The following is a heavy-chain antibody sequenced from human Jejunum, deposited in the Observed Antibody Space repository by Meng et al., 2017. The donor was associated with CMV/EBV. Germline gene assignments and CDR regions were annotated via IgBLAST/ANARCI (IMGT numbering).Heavy chain of an antibody. CDR2: ISYDGSNR. Sequence: QVQLVEAGGGVVQPGKSVRLSCADSGFTFSNYAMHWVRQAPGKGLEWVAVISYDGSNRYYADSVKGRFTISRDNSKNTLYLQMNSLRAEDTAVYYCARNWYYYDTRPQLGYWGQGTLVTVAS. CDR1: GFTFSNYA. J-gene: IGHJ4*02. D-gene: IGHD3-22*01. V-gene: IGHV3-30-3*01. CDR3: ARNWYYYDTRPQLGY.